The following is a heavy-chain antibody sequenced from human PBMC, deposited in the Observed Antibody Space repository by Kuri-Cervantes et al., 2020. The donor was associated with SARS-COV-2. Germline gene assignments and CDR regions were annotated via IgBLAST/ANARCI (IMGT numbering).Heavy chain of an antibody. CDR1: GFTFSSYA. J-gene: IGHJ4*02. CDR3: ARDRHCSGGSCYSGGRTKTFDY. CDR2: ISGSGGST. V-gene: IGHV3-23*01. D-gene: IGHD2-15*01. Sequence: GESLKISCAASGFTFSSYAMSWVRQAPGKGLEWVSAISGSGGSTYYADSVKGRFTISRGNSKNTLYLQMNSLRAEDTAVYYCARDRHCSGGSCYSGGRTKTFDYWGQGTLVTVSS.